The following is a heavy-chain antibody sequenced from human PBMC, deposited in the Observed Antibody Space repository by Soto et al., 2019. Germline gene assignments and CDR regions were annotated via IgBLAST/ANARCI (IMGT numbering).Heavy chain of an antibody. D-gene: IGHD3-22*01. CDR3: ARAPGYYYDSSGYYT. CDR2: IYYSGNT. V-gene: IGHV4-30-4*01. Sequence: PSETLSLTCSVSGGSISSGYYYWSWIRQPPGKGLEWIGNIYYSGNTYYNPSLKSRVTISVDTSKNQFSLKLSSVTAADTAVYYCARAPGYYYDSSGYYTWGQGTLVTVSS. J-gene: IGHJ5*02. CDR1: GGSISSGYYY.